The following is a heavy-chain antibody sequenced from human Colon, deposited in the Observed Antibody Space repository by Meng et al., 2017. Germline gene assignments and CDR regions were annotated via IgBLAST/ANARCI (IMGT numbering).Heavy chain of an antibody. D-gene: IGHD2-15*01. CDR1: GFTFSSYA. Sequence: GESLKISCAASGFTFSSYAMSWVRQSPAKGLEWVSAIIDNGINTYYADSVKGRFTISRDNFKNTLYLQMNSLRAEDSAVYYCAKAPLRTCTGAICYPFDSWGQGTRVTGSS. CDR3: AKAPLRTCTGAICYPFDS. J-gene: IGHJ4*02. CDR2: IIDNGINT. V-gene: IGHV3-23*01.